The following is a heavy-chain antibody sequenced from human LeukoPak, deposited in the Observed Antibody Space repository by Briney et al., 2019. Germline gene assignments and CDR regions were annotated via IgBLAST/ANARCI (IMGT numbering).Heavy chain of an antibody. CDR2: ISYDGSNK. V-gene: IGHV3-30*03. Sequence: GGSLRLSCAASGFTFSSYGMHWVRQAPGKGLEWVAVISYDGSNKYYADSVEGRFTISRDNSKNTLYLQMNSLRAEDTAVYYCAPPGEATVDYWGQGTLVTVSS. D-gene: IGHD4-17*01. CDR1: GFTFSSYG. CDR3: APPGEATVDY. J-gene: IGHJ4*02.